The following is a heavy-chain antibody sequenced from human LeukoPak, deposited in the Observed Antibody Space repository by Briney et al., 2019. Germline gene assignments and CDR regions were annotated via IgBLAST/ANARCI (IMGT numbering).Heavy chain of an antibody. Sequence: PSETLSLTCSVSGGSISSSSYYWGWIRQPPGKGLEWIGSIYYSGSTYYNPSLKSRVTISVDTSKNQFSLKLSSVTAADTAVYYCARQYSDILTGYHRGELYWYFDLWGRGTLVTVSS. J-gene: IGHJ2*01. D-gene: IGHD3-9*01. CDR1: GGSISSSSYY. CDR3: ARQYSDILTGYHRGELYWYFDL. CDR2: IYYSGST. V-gene: IGHV4-39*01.